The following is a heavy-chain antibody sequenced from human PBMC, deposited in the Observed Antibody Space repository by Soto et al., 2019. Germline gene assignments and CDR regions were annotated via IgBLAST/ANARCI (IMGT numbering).Heavy chain of an antibody. V-gene: IGHV1-58*01. CDR2: IDVGSANA. CDR3: ARQYVRGVILDYYYYYVMDV. CDR1: GFTFSSSA. D-gene: IGHD3-10*02. Sequence: SVKVSCKTSGFTFSSSAVHWVRQARGHRLQWIGWIDVGSANANYAHMLQERVTISRDMSTSTAYMELSSLRPEDTAVYYCARQYVRGVILDYYYYYVMDVWAQRTTVTVSS. J-gene: IGHJ6*02.